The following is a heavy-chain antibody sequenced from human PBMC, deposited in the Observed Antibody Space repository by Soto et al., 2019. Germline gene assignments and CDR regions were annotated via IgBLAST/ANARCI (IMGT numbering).Heavy chain of an antibody. Sequence: GGSLRLSCAAFGFTVSGKKYVAWVRQAPGKGLEWVSALYDLDGTYYADSVKGRFTTSSDSSRTTVYLQMNDLRPDDAAVYSCATWHLREHAYDIWGQGTTVTVSS. V-gene: IGHV3-53*01. J-gene: IGHJ3*02. CDR2: LYDLDGT. CDR1: GFTVSGKKY. CDR3: ATWHLREHAYDI. D-gene: IGHD3-10*01.